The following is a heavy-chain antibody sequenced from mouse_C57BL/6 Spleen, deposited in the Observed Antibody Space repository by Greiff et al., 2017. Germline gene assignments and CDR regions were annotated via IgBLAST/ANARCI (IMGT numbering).Heavy chain of an antibody. J-gene: IGHJ1*03. Sequence: EVKLVESGPGMVKPSQSLSLTCTVTGYSITSGYDWHWIRHFPGNKLEWMGYISYSGSTNYNPSLKSRSSITHDTSKNHFFLKLNSVTTEDTATYYCARDGELPHWYFDVWGTGTTVTVSS. CDR2: ISYSGST. CDR3: ARDGELPHWYFDV. D-gene: IGHD1-1*01. V-gene: IGHV3-1*01. CDR1: GYSITSGYD.